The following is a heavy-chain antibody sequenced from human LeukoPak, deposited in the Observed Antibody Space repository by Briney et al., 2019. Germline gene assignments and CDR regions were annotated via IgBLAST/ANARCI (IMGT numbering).Heavy chain of an antibody. D-gene: IGHD2-15*01. Sequence: HPGGSLRLSCVASGLTVSANYMTWVRQAPGEGLDWVSVMYSGGYTYYADSVKGRFTISRDNSKSTVYLQMNSLRVEDSAVYYCARDRRYCSGDNCYSGVDYWGQGTRVIVSS. CDR2: MYSGGYT. V-gene: IGHV3-53*01. CDR1: GLTVSANY. J-gene: IGHJ4*02. CDR3: ARDRRYCSGDNCYSGVDY.